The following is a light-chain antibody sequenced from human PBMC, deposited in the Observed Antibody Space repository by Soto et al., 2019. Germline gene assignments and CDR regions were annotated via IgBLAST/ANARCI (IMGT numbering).Light chain of an antibody. J-gene: IGKJ1*01. CDR2: DAS. V-gene: IGKV1-5*01. CDR3: QEYESHLRT. CDR1: ETISSW. Sequence: DILMTQSPSTLSASVGDRITITCRASETISSWLAWYQQKSGKAPQLLIYDASTLESGVPSRFSGSGFGTGFSLTSSSLQPDDFATYYCQEYESHLRTFGPGTKVEIK.